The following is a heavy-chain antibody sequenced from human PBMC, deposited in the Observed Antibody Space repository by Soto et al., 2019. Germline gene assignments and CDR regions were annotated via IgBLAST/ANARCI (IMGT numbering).Heavy chain of an antibody. CDR2: IIPILGIA. CDR1: GGTFSSYT. J-gene: IGHJ4*02. CDR3: ARSVVVTAIYHFDY. Sequence: ASVKVSCKASGGTFSSYTISWVRQAPGQGLEWMGRIIPILGIANYAQKFQGRVTITADKSTSTAYMELSSLRSEDTAVYYCARSVVVTAIYHFDYWGQGTLVTVSS. D-gene: IGHD2-21*02. V-gene: IGHV1-69*02.